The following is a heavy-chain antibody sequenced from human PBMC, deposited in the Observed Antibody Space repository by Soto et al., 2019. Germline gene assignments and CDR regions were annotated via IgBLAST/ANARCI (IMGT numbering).Heavy chain of an antibody. V-gene: IGHV1-69*06. CDR3: VRGGGEMANPPPYLY. CDR2: VIPMFLKS. D-gene: IGHD3-16*01. CDR1: GGTFDSYA. J-gene: IGHJ4*02. Sequence: SVKVSCKASGGTFDSYAISWVRQAPGQGLEWMGGVIPMFLKSNYAQKFQGRVTITADKSTNTVYMEMNSLKSEDTAVYYCVRGGGEMANPPPYLYWGQGTQVTVS.